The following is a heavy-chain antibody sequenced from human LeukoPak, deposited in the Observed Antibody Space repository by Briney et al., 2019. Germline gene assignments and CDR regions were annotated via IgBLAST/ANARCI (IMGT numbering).Heavy chain of an antibody. Sequence: GGSLRLSCAASGFTFSSYAMSWVRQAPGKGLEWVSAIGGSGVSTYYADSVKGRFTISRDNSKNTLYLQMNSLRAEDTAVYYCAKDRPYYYDSSGYPSGEYFQHWGQGTLVTVSS. CDR1: GFTFSSYA. D-gene: IGHD3-22*01. V-gene: IGHV3-23*01. CDR2: IGGSGVST. J-gene: IGHJ1*01. CDR3: AKDRPYYYDSSGYPSGEYFQH.